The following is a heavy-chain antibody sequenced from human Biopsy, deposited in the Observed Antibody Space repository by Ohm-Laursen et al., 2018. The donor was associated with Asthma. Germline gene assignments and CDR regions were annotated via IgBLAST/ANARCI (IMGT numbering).Heavy chain of an antibody. CDR2: ISSGGGTI. V-gene: IGHV3-23*01. CDR1: GFTLSSYA. D-gene: IGHD4-17*01. CDR3: AKVGHGYGDYVGYLDP. J-gene: IGHJ5*02. Sequence: GSLRLSCTAAGFTLSSYAIHWVRQAPGKGLEWVSVISSGGGTIDYADSVKGRFTISRNISTNTVYLQMDGLSADDTAVYYCAKVGHGYGDYVGYLDPWGQGTLVTVSS.